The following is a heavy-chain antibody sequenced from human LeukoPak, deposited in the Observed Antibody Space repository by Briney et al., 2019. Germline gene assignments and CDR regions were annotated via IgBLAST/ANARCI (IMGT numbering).Heavy chain of an antibody. Sequence: SVKVSCKASGGTFSSYAISWVRQAPGQGLEWMGRIIPILGIANYAQKFQGRVTITADKSTSTAYMELSSLRSEDTAVYYCAAQNYYDSSGYYSTGGYFQHWGQGTLVTVSS. J-gene: IGHJ1*01. CDR2: IIPILGIA. V-gene: IGHV1-69*04. CDR1: GGTFSSYA. D-gene: IGHD3-22*01. CDR3: AAQNYYDSSGYYSTGGYFQH.